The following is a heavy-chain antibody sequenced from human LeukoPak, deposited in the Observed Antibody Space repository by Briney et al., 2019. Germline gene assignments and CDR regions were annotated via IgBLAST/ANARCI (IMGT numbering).Heavy chain of an antibody. V-gene: IGHV3-23*01. J-gene: IGHJ3*02. CDR2: ISGSGGST. CDR1: GFTFSSYA. Sequence: GGSLRLSCAASGFTFSSYAMSWVRQAPGKGLEWVSAISGSGGSTYYADSVKGRFTISRDNSKNTLYLQMNSLRAEDTAVYYCAKVSSPYDILTGYYTLAAFDIWGQGTMVTVSS. D-gene: IGHD3-9*01. CDR3: AKVSSPYDILTGYYTLAAFDI.